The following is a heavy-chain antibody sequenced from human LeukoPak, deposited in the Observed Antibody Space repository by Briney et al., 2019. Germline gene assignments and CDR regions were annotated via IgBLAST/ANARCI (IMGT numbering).Heavy chain of an antibody. J-gene: IGHJ6*03. CDR3: ARAYGDYVYYYYYMDV. V-gene: IGHV3-66*01. CDR2: IYSGGST. Sequence: PGGSLRLSCAASEFSVGSNYMTWVRQAPGKGLEWVSLIYSGGSTYYADSVKGRFTISRDNSKNTLYLQMNSLRAEDTAVYYCARAYGDYVYYYYYMDVWGKGTTVTVSS. D-gene: IGHD4-17*01. CDR1: EFSVGSNY.